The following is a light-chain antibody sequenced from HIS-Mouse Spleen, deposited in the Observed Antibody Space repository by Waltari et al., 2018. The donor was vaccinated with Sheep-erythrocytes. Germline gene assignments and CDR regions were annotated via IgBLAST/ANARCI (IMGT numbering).Light chain of an antibody. V-gene: IGLV2-23*01. CDR3: CSYAGSSTPWV. CDR1: SSDVGSYTL. J-gene: IGLJ3*02. CDR2: EGS. Sequence: QSALTQPASVSGSPGQSITISCTGTSSDVGSYTLVSWYQQHPGKAPTPMIYEGSKRPSGVSNRFSGSKSGNTASLTISGLQAEDEADYYCCSYAGSSTPWVFGGGTKLTVL.